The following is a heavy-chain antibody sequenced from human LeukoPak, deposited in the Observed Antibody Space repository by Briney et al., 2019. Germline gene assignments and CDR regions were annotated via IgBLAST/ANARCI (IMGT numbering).Heavy chain of an antibody. CDR2: IYYSGST. CDR3: ARAGAIYDSSGYYVLDWFDP. J-gene: IGHJ5*02. D-gene: IGHD3-22*01. Sequence: SETLSLTCTVSGGSIISYYWSWIRQPPGKGLEWIGYIYYSGSTNYNPSLKSRVTISVDTSKNQFSLKLSSVTAADTAVYYCARAGAIYDSSGYYVLDWFDPWGQGTLVTVSS. CDR1: GGSIISYY. V-gene: IGHV4-59*01.